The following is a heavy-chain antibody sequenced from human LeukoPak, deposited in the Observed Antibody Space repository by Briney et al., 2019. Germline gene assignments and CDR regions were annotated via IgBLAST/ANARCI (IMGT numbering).Heavy chain of an antibody. CDR2: INPSGGST. V-gene: IGHV1-46*01. Sequence: ASVKVSCKASGYTFTSYYMHWVRQAPGQGLEWMGIINPSGGSTSYAQKFQGRVTMTRDMSTSTVYMELSSLRSEDTAVYYCASTVEMATIEDYWGQGTLVTVSS. CDR1: GYTFTSYY. CDR3: ASTVEMATIEDY. J-gene: IGHJ4*02. D-gene: IGHD5-24*01.